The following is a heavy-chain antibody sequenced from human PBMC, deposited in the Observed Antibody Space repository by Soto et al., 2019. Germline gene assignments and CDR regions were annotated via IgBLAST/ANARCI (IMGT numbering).Heavy chain of an antibody. D-gene: IGHD3-10*01. J-gene: IGHJ6*02. CDR3: AKTRGYYYYYGMDV. CDR2: ISYDGNDQ. V-gene: IGHV3-30*18. Sequence: GGSLRLSCAASGFTLRDYGIHWVRQAPGKGLEWVSLISYDGNDQYYADSVKGRFTVSRDISENTVYLQMSSLRVDDTGVYYCAKTRGYYYYYGMDVWGQGTAVTVSS. CDR1: GFTLRDYG.